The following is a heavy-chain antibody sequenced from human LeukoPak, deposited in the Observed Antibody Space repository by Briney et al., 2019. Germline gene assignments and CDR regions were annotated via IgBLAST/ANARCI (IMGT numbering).Heavy chain of an antibody. Sequence: PGGSLRLSCAASGFTFDDYGMSWIRQPPGKGLEWIGEINHSGSTNYNPSLKSRVTISVDTSKNQFSLKLSSVTAADTAVYYCARGGRTAPYYFDYWGQGTLVTVSS. D-gene: IGHD4-17*01. V-gene: IGHV4-34*01. CDR2: INHSGST. CDR3: ARGGRTAPYYFDY. CDR1: GFTFDDYG. J-gene: IGHJ4*02.